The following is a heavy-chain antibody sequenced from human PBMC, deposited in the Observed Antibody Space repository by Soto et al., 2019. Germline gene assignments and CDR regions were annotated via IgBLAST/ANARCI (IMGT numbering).Heavy chain of an antibody. CDR2: IYYSGTT. V-gene: IGHV4-28*01. CDR3: ARREIQGPIDY. Sequence: QVQLQESGPGLVKPSDTLSLTCAVSGYSISSSNWWGWIRQPPGKGLEWIGYIYYSGTTYYNPSLKSRVTMSVDTARNQFSLKLTSVTAVDTAVYYCARREIQGPIDYWGQGTLVTVSS. J-gene: IGHJ4*02. D-gene: IGHD1-26*01. CDR1: GYSISSSNW.